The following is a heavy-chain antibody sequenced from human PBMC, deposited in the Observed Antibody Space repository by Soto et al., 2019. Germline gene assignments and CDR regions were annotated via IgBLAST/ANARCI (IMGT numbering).Heavy chain of an antibody. CDR1: GSSVNSGNYY. J-gene: IGHJ4*02. D-gene: IGHD1-26*01. CDR2: VYKSGSA. CDR3: ARRIVGASAFDF. V-gene: IGHV4-61*01. Sequence: QVQLQESGPGLVRPSETLSLTCSVSGSSVNSGNYYWSWIRQPPGKGLEWIGYVYKSGSANYNPSLKSRLTISVDTAKNEFSLNLRSVTAADTAVYYCARRIVGASAFDFWGQGTLVRVSS.